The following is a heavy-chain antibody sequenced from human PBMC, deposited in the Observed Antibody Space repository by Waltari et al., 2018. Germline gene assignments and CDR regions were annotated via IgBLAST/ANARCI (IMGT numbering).Heavy chain of an antibody. CDR3: ARVRLWEGLFLGWFDP. V-gene: IGHV4-38-2*02. J-gene: IGHJ5*02. Sequence: QVQLQESGPGLVKPSETLSLTCTVSGYSISSGYYWGWIRQPPGRGGGWIGSSEHGGGTYCSRARKGRVTMSVDTAKSQCCLELSSVTAADTAVYYCARVRLWEGLFLGWFDPWGQGTLVTVSS. CDR1: GYSISSGYY. CDR2: SEHGGGT. D-gene: IGHD3-3*01.